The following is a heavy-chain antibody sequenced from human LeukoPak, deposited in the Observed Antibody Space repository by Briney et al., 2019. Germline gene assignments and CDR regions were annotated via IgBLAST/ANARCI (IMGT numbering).Heavy chain of an antibody. J-gene: IGHJ2*01. CDR3: ARDGLAAATLHWCFDL. CDR1: GFTLSRYE. D-gene: IGHD6-25*01. CDR2: ISDSGRTV. V-gene: IGHV3-48*03. Sequence: GGSLRLSCAASGFTLSRYEMNWVRQAPGKGLEWVSYISDSGRTVYYADSVKGRFTISRDNARNSLYLQMNSLRAEDTAVYYCARDGLAAATLHWCFDLWGRGTLVTVSS.